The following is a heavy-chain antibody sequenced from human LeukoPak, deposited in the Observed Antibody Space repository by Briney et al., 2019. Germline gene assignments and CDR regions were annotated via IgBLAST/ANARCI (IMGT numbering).Heavy chain of an antibody. CDR2: VFYSGST. CDR1: GGSISGYY. CDR3: ARHYSSGWDLDY. J-gene: IGHJ4*02. V-gene: IGHV4-59*08. Sequence: SETLSLTCSVSGGSISGYYWSWLRQPPGKGLEWIGYVFYSGSTSYNPSLKSRLTISVDTSKNQFSLKLTSVTAADTAVYCCARHYSSGWDLDYWGQGTLVTVSS. D-gene: IGHD6-19*01.